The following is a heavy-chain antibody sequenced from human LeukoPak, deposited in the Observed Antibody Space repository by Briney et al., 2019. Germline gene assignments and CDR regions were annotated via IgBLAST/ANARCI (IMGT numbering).Heavy chain of an antibody. CDR2: INPNSGGT. CDR3: ARGNYDFWSGYPFDY. D-gene: IGHD3-3*01. V-gene: IGHV1-2*02. J-gene: IGHJ4*02. Sequence: ASVKVSCTASGYTFTGYYMHWVRQAPGQGLEWMGWINPNSGGTNYAQTFQGRVTMTRDTSISTAYMELSRLRSDDTAVYYCARGNYDFWSGYPFDYWGQGTLVTVSS. CDR1: GYTFTGYY.